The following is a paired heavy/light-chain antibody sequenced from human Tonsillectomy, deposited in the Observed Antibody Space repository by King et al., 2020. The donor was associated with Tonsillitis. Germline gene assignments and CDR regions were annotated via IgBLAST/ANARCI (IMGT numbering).Heavy chain of an antibody. CDR1: GGSIGRSFYY. CDR3: AKGALGGRDNWFDP. V-gene: IGHV4-39*01. J-gene: IGHJ5*02. D-gene: IGHD3-16*01. CDR2: IYHSGST. Sequence: QLQLQESGPGLVKPSETLSLTCTVSGGSIGRSFYYWAWIRQPPGKGLEWIGSIYHSGSTYYNPSLQSRVTISVDTSKNQFSLKLTSVTAADTAVYYCAKGALGGRDNWFDPWGQGTLVTVSS.
Light chain of an antibody. V-gene: IGLV1-40*01. J-gene: IGLJ3*02. CDR3: QSYDSSLSGSV. CDR1: SSNIGAGYD. Sequence: QSVLTQPPSVSGAPGQRVTISCTGSSSNIGAGYDVHWYQQLPGTAPKLLIYVNNNRPSGVPDRFSGSKSGTSASLAITGLQAEDEAEYYCQSYDSSLSGSVFGGGTKLTVL. CDR2: VNN.